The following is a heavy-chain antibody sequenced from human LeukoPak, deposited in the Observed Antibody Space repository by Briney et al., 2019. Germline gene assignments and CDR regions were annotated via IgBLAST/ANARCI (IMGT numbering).Heavy chain of an antibody. CDR1: GYTFTSYY. CDR3: ARDSSLRMGATSYYYYMDV. J-gene: IGHJ6*03. V-gene: IGHV1-46*01. D-gene: IGHD1-26*01. CDR2: INPSGGST. Sequence: ASVKVSCKASGYTFTSYYMHWVRQAPGQGLEWMGIINPSGGSTSYAQKFQGRVTMTRDMSTSTVYMELSSLRSEDTAVYYCARDSSLRMGATSYYYYMDVWGKGTTVTVSS.